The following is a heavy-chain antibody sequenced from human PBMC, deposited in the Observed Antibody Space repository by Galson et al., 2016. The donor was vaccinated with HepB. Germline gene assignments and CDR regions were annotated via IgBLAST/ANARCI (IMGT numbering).Heavy chain of an antibody. J-gene: IGHJ3*02. CDR1: GGSFNNRNW. V-gene: IGHV4-4*02. CDR2: IFHSGST. CDR3: ANQQDYTDAFDI. D-gene: IGHD4-11*01. Sequence: SETLSLTCAVSGGSFNNRNWWSWVRQAPGKGLEWIGEIFHSGSTNYNPSLKSRVTISLDKSESQFSLKLTSVTAADTALYYCANQQDYTDAFDIWGQGTMVTVSS.